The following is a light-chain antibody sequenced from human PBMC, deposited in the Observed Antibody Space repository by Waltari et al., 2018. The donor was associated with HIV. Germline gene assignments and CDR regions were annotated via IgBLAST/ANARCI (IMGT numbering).Light chain of an antibody. CDR3: SSYTSSSTYV. CDR1: SSDVGGYNY. J-gene: IGLJ1*01. CDR2: EVS. V-gene: IGLV2-14*01. Sequence: QSALTQPASVSGSPGQPITITCPGTSSDVGGYNYVSWYQQHPGKAPKLMIYEVSHRPSGVSNRFSGSKSGNTASLTISGLQAEDEADYYCSSYTSSSTYVFGTGTKVTVL.